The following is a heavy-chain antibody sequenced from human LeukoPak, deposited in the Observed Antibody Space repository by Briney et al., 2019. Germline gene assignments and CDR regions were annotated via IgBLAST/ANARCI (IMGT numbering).Heavy chain of an antibody. V-gene: IGHV4-4*09. CDR2: IHTSGST. J-gene: IGHJ5*02. CDR1: GASISGYY. D-gene: IGHD3-22*01. CDR3: AREYYDTSGFSNPFDP. Sequence: SETLSLTCAVSGASISGYYWSWIRQTPVKGLEWVGYIHTSGSTNYNPSLGSRVTISVDTSKNQFSLTLTSVTAADTAMYYCAREYYDTSGFSNPFDPWGLGTMVTVSS.